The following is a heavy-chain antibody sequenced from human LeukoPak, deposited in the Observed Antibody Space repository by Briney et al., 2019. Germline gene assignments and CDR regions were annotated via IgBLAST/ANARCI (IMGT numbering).Heavy chain of an antibody. V-gene: IGHV1-69*02. CDR1: AGTFSSYT. J-gene: IGHJ3*02. Sequence: GASVKVSCKASAGTFSSYTISWVRQAPGQGLEWMGRIIPILGIANYAQKFQGRVTTTPDKSPSTAYIELRSLISEYTAVYYSASSRDGYNLNAFAIWGQPTTATASS. CDR3: ASSRDGYNLNAFAI. D-gene: IGHD5-24*01. CDR2: IIPILGIA.